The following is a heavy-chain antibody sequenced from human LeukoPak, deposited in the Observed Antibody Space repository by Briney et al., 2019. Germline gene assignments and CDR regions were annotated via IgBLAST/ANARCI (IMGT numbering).Heavy chain of an antibody. CDR3: ARAASYSSSGKTRKNYYFDY. CDR2: MNPNSGNT. Sequence: GASVKVSCKASGYTFTSYDINWVRQATGQGLEWMGWMNPNSGNTGYAQKFQGRVTMTRNTSISTAYMELSSLRSEDTAVYSCARAASYSSSGKTRKNYYFDYWGQGTLVTVSS. V-gene: IGHV1-8*01. D-gene: IGHD6-13*01. J-gene: IGHJ4*02. CDR1: GYTFTSYD.